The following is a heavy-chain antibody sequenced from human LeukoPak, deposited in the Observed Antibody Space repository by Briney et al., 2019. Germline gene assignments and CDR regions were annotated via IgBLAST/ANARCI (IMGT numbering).Heavy chain of an antibody. D-gene: IGHD2-2*01. J-gene: IGHJ5*02. V-gene: IGHV4-59*01. CDR3: ARVCGSTSCYGNDYGYKNWFDP. CDR1: GGSISRYY. Sequence: PSETLSLTCTVSGGSISRYYWSWIRQPPGKGLEWIGNIYYSGSTNYNPSLKSRVIISLDTSKNHFSLKLRSVTAADTAVYYCARVCGSTSCYGNDYGYKNWFDPWGQGTLVTVSS. CDR2: IYYSGST.